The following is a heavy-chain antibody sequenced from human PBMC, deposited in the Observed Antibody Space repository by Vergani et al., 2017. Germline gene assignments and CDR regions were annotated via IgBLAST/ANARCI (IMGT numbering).Heavy chain of an antibody. D-gene: IGHD5-12*01. Sequence: EVQLLESGGDLVQPGGSLRLSCAASGFTFNHYAMNWVRQAPGKGLEWVSGISGSGGSTYYAGTVKGRFTISRDISKNTRYLQMNSLSAGDTAVYYCAKAYPRNSGYDYLYFYLAMDVWGQGTTVTVSS. V-gene: IGHV3-23*01. CDR2: ISGSGGST. J-gene: IGHJ6*02. CDR1: GFTFNHYA. CDR3: AKAYPRNSGYDYLYFYLAMDV.